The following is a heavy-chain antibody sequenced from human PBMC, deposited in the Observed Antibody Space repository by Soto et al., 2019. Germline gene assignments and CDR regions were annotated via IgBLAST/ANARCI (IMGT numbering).Heavy chain of an antibody. J-gene: IGHJ4*02. CDR2: ISGSDGKT. Sequence: PGGSLRLSCRTSGFSFASYAITWVRQAPGKGLEWVATISGSDGKTYYADSVKGRFSISRDTSRNTLYLQMNSLRADDTAIYYCAKWSYLDYWGQGTRVT. D-gene: IGHD3-3*01. CDR1: GFSFASYA. CDR3: AKWSYLDY. V-gene: IGHV3-23*01.